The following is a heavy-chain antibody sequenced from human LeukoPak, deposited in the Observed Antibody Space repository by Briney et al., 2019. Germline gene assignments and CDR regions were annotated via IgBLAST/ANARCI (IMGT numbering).Heavy chain of an antibody. V-gene: IGHV3-30*02. D-gene: IGHD3-16*01. CDR3: ATAPQGGNDYMDV. CDR2: IRYDGSNR. J-gene: IGHJ6*03. CDR1: GFSFSNYG. Sequence: GGSLRLSCAASGFSFSNYGMHWVRQAPGKGLEWVVFIRYDGSNRYYADSVKGRFTISRDNAKGSLYLQMNRLRVEDTAVYYCATAPQGGNDYMDVWGKGATVTVSS.